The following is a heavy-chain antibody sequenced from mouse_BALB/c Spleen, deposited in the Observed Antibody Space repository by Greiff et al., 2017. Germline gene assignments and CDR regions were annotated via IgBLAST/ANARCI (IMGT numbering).Heavy chain of an antibody. D-gene: IGHD1-2*01. J-gene: IGHJ3*01. CDR2: IWAGGST. CDR1: GFSLTSYG. Sequence: QVQLKESGPGLVAPSQSLSITCTVSGFSLTSYGVHWVRQPPGKGLEWLGVIWAGGSTNYNSALMSRLSISKDNSKSQVFLKMNSLQTDDTAMYYCARDNGPAWFAYSGQGTLVTVSA. V-gene: IGHV2-9*02. CDR3: ARDNGPAWFAY.